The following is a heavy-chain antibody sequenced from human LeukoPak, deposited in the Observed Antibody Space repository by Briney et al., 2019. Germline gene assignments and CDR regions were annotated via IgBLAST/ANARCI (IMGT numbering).Heavy chain of an antibody. CDR2: IYYSGGT. D-gene: IGHD3-10*01. Sequence: SETLSLTCTVYGGSVSSYSWSWIRQPPGKGLEWIGYIYYSGGTNYNPSLKSRVTLSVDTSKNQFSLKLSSVTAADTAVYYCARGQTMVRGVIITPSYYYMDVWGKGTTVTVSS. V-gene: IGHV4-59*02. J-gene: IGHJ6*03. CDR3: ARGQTMVRGVIITPSYYYMDV. CDR1: GGSVSSYS.